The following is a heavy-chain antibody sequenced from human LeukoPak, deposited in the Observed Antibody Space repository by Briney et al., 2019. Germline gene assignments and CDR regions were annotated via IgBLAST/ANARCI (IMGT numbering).Heavy chain of an antibody. V-gene: IGHV3-23*01. Sequence: GGSLRLSCAASGFTFSSYAMSWVRQAPGKGLEWVSAISGSGGSTYYADSVKGRFTISRDNAKNTLYLQMNSLRAEDTAVYYCARVVDYYYGSGSYYLESFYHRLSNYYYYYMDVWGKGTTVTISS. CDR1: GFTFSSYA. D-gene: IGHD3-10*01. CDR2: ISGSGGST. CDR3: ARVVDYYYGSGSYYLESFYHRLSNYYYYYMDV. J-gene: IGHJ6*03.